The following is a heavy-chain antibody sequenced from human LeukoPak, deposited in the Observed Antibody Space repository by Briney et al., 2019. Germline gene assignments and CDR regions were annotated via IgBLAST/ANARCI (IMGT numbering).Heavy chain of an antibody. D-gene: IGHD5-12*01. CDR2: LIGSSGST. Sequence: GGSLRLSCAASGFTSTKYAMNWVRQAPGKGLEWVSVLIGSSGSTDYADSVKGRFTMSRDISKNTLFLQMNSLRAEDTAIYYCAKGAYDYIEIAYFDSWGQEPWSPSPQ. J-gene: IGHJ4*01. V-gene: IGHV3-23*01. CDR1: GFTSTKYA. CDR3: AKGAYDYIEIAYFDS.